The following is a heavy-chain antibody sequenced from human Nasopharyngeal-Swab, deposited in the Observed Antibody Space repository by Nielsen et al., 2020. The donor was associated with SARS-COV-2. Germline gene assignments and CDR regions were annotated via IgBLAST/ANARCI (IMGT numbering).Heavy chain of an antibody. D-gene: IGHD6-13*01. CDR3: ARTRIAGQEYYFDY. CDR2: ISAYNGNT. V-gene: IGHV1-18*01. J-gene: IGHJ4*02. CDR1: GYTFTSYG. Sequence: SVTVSCKASGYTFTSYGISWVRQAPGQGLEWMGWISAYNGNTNYAQKLQGRVTMTTDTYTSTAYMELRSLRSDDTAVYYCARTRIAGQEYYFDYWGQGTLVTVSS.